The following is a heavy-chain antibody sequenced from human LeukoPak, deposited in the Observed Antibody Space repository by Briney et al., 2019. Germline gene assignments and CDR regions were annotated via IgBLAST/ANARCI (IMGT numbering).Heavy chain of an antibody. Sequence: GSLRLSCAASGFTFSSYSMHWVRQAPGKGLEWVAVISYDGNKKYYADSVKGRFTISRDNSKNTLYLQMNSLRAEDTAVYYCARDPRSTLIQIAAAGFVYWGQGTLVTVSS. CDR3: ARDPRSTLIQIAAAGFVY. J-gene: IGHJ4*02. CDR2: ISYDGNKK. CDR1: GFTFSSYS. V-gene: IGHV3-30*04. D-gene: IGHD6-13*01.